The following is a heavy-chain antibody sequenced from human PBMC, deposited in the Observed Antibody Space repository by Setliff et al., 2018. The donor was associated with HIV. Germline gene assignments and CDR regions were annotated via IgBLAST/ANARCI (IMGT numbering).Heavy chain of an antibody. J-gene: IGHJ3*02. CDR1: GGSFSGYY. CDR3: AIESAGRVFDI. CDR2: IDHGGST. V-gene: IGHV4-34*01. Sequence: LSLTCAVYGGSFSGYYWSWIRQPPGKGLEWIGEIDHGGSTSYNPSLKSRVTISVDTSKNQFSLKQSSVTAADTAVYYCAIESAGRVFDIWGQGTMGTVSS.